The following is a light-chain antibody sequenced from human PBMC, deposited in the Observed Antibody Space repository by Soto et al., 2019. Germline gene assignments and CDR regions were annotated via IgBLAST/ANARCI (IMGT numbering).Light chain of an antibody. CDR1: QSISSK. J-gene: IGKJ1*01. CDR3: QQYNRWLTWT. Sequence: EIVMTQSPATLSVSPGQRATLSCRASQSISSKLAWYQQKPGQAPRLLISSASTRATGVPARFSGRGSGTEFTLTISSLQSEDFAVYYCQQYNRWLTWTFGQGTTVEIK. V-gene: IGKV3-15*01. CDR2: SAS.